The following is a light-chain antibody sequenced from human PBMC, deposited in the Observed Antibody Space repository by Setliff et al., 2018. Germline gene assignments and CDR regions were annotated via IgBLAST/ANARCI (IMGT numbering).Light chain of an antibody. Sequence: LTQPASVSGSPGQSITISCTGTASDIGAYNYVSWYQQHPGKAPNLMIYDVNNRPSGISNRFSGSKSGNTASLTISGLQADDEADYYCCSHTTSSTWGFGGGTKVPS. CDR1: ASDIGAYNY. CDR3: CSHTTSSTWG. V-gene: IGLV2-14*03. J-gene: IGLJ3*02. CDR2: DVN.